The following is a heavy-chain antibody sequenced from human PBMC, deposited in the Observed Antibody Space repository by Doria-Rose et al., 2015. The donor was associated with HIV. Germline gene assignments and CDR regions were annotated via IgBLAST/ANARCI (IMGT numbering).Heavy chain of an antibody. CDR3: TTDRFFPS. D-gene: IGHD3-16*01. Sequence: EVQLLESGGGLVKPGGSLRLSCAASGFTFSNAWMNWVRQAPGKVLEWVGRIKSKPDGGTTEYAAPVKGRFSISRDDSKNTLSLQMNILKTEDTAVYYCTTDRFFPSWGQGTMVTVSS. V-gene: IGHV3-15*07. CDR1: GFTFSNAW. J-gene: IGHJ3*01. CDR2: IKSKPDGGTT.